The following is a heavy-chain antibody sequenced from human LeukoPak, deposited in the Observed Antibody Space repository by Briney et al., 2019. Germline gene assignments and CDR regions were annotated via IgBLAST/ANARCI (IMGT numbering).Heavy chain of an antibody. D-gene: IGHD3-22*01. CDR1: GYTFTGYY. V-gene: IGHV1-2*02. Sequence: ASVKVSCKASGYTFTGYYMHWLRQAPGQGLEWMGWINPNSGGTNYAQKFQGRVTMTRDTSISTAYMELSRLRSDDTAVYYCGKEYYYDSSGIDYWGQGTLVTVSS. CDR3: GKEYYYDSSGIDY. CDR2: INPNSGGT. J-gene: IGHJ4*02.